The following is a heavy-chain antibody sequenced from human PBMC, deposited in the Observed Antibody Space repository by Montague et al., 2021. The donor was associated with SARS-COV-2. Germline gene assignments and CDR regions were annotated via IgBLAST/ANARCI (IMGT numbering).Heavy chain of an antibody. CDR2: INHSGST. CDR1: GGSFSGYY. V-gene: IGHV4-34*01. CDR3: ARGLAELRYFDWYHYYFDY. D-gene: IGHD3-9*01. Sequence: ETLSLTCAVSGGSFSGYYWSWIRQPPGKGLEWIGEINHSGSTNYNPSLKSRVTISVDTSKNQFSLKLSSVTAADTAVYYCARGLAELRYFDWYHYYFDYWGQGTLVTVSS. J-gene: IGHJ4*02.